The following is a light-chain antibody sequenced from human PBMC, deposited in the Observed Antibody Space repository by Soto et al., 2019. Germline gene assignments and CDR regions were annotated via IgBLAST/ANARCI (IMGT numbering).Light chain of an antibody. Sequence: EVVLTQSPGTVSLSPGERATLSCRASQSVTSNYFAWYQQKPGQAPRLLIYAASSRATGIPDRCSGSGSGTDFTLSISRLEPEDFAVYYCHQYGSSITWTFGQGTKVEIK. CDR2: AAS. J-gene: IGKJ1*01. V-gene: IGKV3-20*01. CDR3: HQYGSSITWT. CDR1: QSVTSNY.